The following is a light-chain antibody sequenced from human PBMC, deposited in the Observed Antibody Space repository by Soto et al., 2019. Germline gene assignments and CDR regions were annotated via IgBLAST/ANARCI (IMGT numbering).Light chain of an antibody. V-gene: IGKV3-15*01. CDR1: QSVSSN. J-gene: IGKJ1*01. Sequence: EIVMTQSPATLSVSPGERATLSCMASQSVSSNLAWYQQKPGQAPRLLIYGASTRATGIPARFSGSGSGTEFTLTISSLQSEHFAVYYCQQYNNWPWTFGQGTKVDIK. CDR3: QQYNNWPWT. CDR2: GAS.